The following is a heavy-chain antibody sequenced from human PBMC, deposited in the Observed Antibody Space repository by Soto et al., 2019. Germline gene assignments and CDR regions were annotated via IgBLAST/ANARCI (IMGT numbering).Heavy chain of an antibody. CDR2: INPDTGDS. D-gene: IGHD4-17*01. CDR3: ARVRYGDFSFQY. CDR1: GYTFTTFH. V-gene: IGHV1-2*02. J-gene: IGHJ4*02. Sequence: QVHLVQSGAEVRKPGASVKVSRKASGYTFTTFHLHWVRLAPGQGLEWMGWINPDTGDSEYGQKFPGRVTLTRDTSMTTAYMELSSLTSDDTAIYFCARVRYGDFSFQYWGQGTPVSVSS.